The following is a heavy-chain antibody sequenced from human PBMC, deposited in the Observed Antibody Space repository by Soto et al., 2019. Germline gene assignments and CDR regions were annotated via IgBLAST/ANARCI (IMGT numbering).Heavy chain of an antibody. V-gene: IGHV3-64D*08. D-gene: IGHD3-3*01. J-gene: IGHJ5*02. Sequence: GGSLRLSCSASGFTFSSYAMHWVRQAPGKGLEYVSAISSNGGSTYYADSVKGRFTISRDNSKNTLYLQMSSLRAEDTAVYYCARGFSVISDFWSGYYLRGAWFDPWGQGTLVTVSS. CDR1: GFTFSSYA. CDR2: ISSNGGST. CDR3: ARGFSVISDFWSGYYLRGAWFDP.